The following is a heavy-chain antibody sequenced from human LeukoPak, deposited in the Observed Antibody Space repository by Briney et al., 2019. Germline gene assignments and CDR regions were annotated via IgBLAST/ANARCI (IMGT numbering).Heavy chain of an antibody. CDR2: IYYSGIT. D-gene: IGHD2-15*01. V-gene: IGHV4-39*01. CDR1: GGSITSNDFY. J-gene: IGHJ4*02. CDR3: ARHVGSGNYFDY. Sequence: SETLSRTCSVSGGSITSNDFYWAWIRQPPGKGLEWIGSIYYSGITYYNPSLKSRVTKSVDTSKNQFSLNLSSVTAADTAVYYCARHVGSGNYFDYWGQGTLVTVSS.